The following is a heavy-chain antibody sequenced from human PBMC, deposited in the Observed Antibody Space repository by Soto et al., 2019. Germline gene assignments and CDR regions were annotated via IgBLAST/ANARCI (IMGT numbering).Heavy chain of an antibody. CDR1: GFTFSAYY. Sequence: QVQLVQSGAEVKKPGASVKVSCKASGFTFSAYYIYWVRQAPGQGLEWIGWINPNSGGTNNAQKFQGRVTMTRDTSTSTVYMELSALICDDTAVYYCARSLLDEYSSSWRSAYYGMDVWGQGTTVTVSS. CDR2: INPNSGGT. CDR3: ARSLLDEYSSSWRSAYYGMDV. V-gene: IGHV1-2*02. D-gene: IGHD6-13*01. J-gene: IGHJ6*02.